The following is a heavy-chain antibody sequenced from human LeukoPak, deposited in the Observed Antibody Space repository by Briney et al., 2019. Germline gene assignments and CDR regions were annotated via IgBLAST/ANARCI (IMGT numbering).Heavy chain of an antibody. Sequence: PGGSLRLSCAASGFTFRSYAMSWVRQAPGKGLEWVSAISASGGSTYYADSVKGRFTISRDNSKNTLYLQMNSLRVEDTAVYYCAKEVYYFDTSGLYSFAFDIWGQGTMVTVPS. CDR2: ISASGGST. CDR1: GFTFRSYA. V-gene: IGHV3-23*01. J-gene: IGHJ3*02. CDR3: AKEVYYFDTSGLYSFAFDI. D-gene: IGHD3-22*01.